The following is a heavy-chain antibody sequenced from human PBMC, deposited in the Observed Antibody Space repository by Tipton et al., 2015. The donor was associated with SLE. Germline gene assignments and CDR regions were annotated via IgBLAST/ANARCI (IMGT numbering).Heavy chain of an antibody. V-gene: IGHV4-34*01. D-gene: IGHD4/OR15-4a*01. CDR1: GGSFSGYY. CDR3: ARERIEEYGGKENWIDP. CDR2: INHSGST. J-gene: IGHJ5*02. Sequence: TLSLTCAVYGGSFSGYYWSWLRQSPGKGLEWIGEINHSGSTNYNPSHKSRVTISVDRSNNQFSPNLSSVTAADTAVYYCARERIEEYGGKENWIDPWGQGTLVPVSS.